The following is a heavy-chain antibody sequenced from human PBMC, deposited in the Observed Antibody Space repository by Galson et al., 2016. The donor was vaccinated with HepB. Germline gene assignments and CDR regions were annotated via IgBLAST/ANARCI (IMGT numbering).Heavy chain of an antibody. Sequence: SETLSLTCSVSGVSISTTTYYWGWIRQPPGKGLEWIGSFSHGSTYYNPSLKSRVPISVDTSKSQFSLQVSSVTAADTAVYYCARDERNTCVVSHCYPMWGQGALVAVSS. CDR3: ARDERNTCVVSHCYPM. J-gene: IGHJ4*02. CDR2: FSHGST. V-gene: IGHV4-39*02. CDR1: GVSISTTTYY. D-gene: IGHD3-22*01.